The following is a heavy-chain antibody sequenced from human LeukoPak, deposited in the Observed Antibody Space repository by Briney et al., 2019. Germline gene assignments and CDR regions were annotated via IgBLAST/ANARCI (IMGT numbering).Heavy chain of an antibody. J-gene: IGHJ4*02. CDR3: ARGYSSSSLARFDN. Sequence: PSETLSLTCTVSGGSISSYYWSWVRQPPGKGLEWIGYIFYSGSSNYNPSLKRRATISIDTSKNQLSLKLTSVTAGDTAVYYCARGYSSSSLARFDNWGQGTLVTVSS. V-gene: IGHV4-59*01. D-gene: IGHD6-6*01. CDR1: GGSISSYY. CDR2: IFYSGSS.